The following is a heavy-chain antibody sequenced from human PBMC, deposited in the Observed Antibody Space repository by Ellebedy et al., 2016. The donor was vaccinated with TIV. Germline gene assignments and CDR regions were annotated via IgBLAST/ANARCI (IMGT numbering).Heavy chain of an antibody. D-gene: IGHD3-9*01. J-gene: IGHJ4*02. CDR1: GYTFTSYA. CDR2: INTNTGNP. CDR3: ARNHYDFLTAYAHPPNY. V-gene: IGHV7-4-1*02. Sequence: AASVKVPCKASGYTFTSYAMNWARQAPGQGLEWMGWINTNTGNPTYAQAFTGRFVFPLDPSVSTAYLQISSLKAEDTAVYYCARNHYDFLTAYAHPPNYWGQGTLVTVSS.